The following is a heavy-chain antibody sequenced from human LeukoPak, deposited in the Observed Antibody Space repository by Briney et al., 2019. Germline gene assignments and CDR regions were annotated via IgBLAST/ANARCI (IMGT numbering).Heavy chain of an antibody. CDR2: IFYSGDT. CDR1: GGSFSNYY. CDR3: ARIYYDILTGTKLPTDAFDI. Sequence: PSETLSLTCTVSGGSFSNYYWTWIRQPPGRGLEWIGYIFYSGDTNYNPSLKSRVTMSLDTSKNQFSLKLSSVTAADTAVYYCARIYYDILTGTKLPTDAFDIWGQGTMVTVSS. J-gene: IGHJ3*02. V-gene: IGHV4-59*12. D-gene: IGHD3-9*01.